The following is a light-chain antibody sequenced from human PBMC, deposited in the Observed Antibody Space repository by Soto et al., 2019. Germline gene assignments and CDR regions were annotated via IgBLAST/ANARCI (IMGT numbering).Light chain of an antibody. CDR3: ATWDSSLSAGL. CDR1: SSNTGNNY. J-gene: IGLJ1*01. V-gene: IGLV1-51*02. CDR2: END. Sequence: QAVVTQPPSVSAAPGQKVTISCSGSSSNTGNNYVSWYQQLPGAAPKLLIYENDKRPSGIPDRFSGSKSGTSATLGITGLPTGDDADYYCATWDSSLSAGLFGTGTKVTVL.